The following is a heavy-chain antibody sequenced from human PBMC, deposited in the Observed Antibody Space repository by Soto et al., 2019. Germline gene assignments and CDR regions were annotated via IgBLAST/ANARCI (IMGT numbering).Heavy chain of an antibody. Sequence: GGSLRLSCAASGFTFDDYAMHWVRQAPGKGLEWVSGISWNSGGIGYADSVKGRFTISRDNAKNSLYLQMNSLRPEDTAWYHCARDIRPRSAWSWFDPWGQGTLVTVSS. D-gene: IGHD1-1*01. CDR2: ISWNSGGI. J-gene: IGHJ5*02. V-gene: IGHV3-9*01. CDR1: GFTFDDYA. CDR3: ARDIRPRSAWSWFDP.